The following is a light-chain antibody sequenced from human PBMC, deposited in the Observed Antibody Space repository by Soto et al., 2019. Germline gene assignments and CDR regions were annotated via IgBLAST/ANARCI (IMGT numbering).Light chain of an antibody. V-gene: IGLV1-40*01. Sequence: QSVLTQPPSVSGAPGQRVTISCTGSSSNIGAHYDVHWYQQLPGTAPKLLIYGNSNRPSGVPDRFSGSKSGPSASLAITGLQAEDEADYYWGSWDSSLSAYVFGTGTKVTVL. J-gene: IGLJ1*01. CDR3: GSWDSSLSAYV. CDR1: SSNIGAHYD. CDR2: GNS.